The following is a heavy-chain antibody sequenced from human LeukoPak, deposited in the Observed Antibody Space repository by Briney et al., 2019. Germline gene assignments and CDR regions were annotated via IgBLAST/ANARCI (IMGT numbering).Heavy chain of an antibody. D-gene: IGHD2-2*01. Sequence: ASVKVSCKASGYTFTSYGISWVRQAPGQGLEWMGWISAYNGNTNYAQKLQGRVTMTTDTSTSTAYMELRSLRSDDTAVYYCARDLGYCSSTSCYNWFDPRGQGTLVTVSS. CDR3: ARDLGYCSSTSCYNWFDP. J-gene: IGHJ5*02. CDR2: ISAYNGNT. V-gene: IGHV1-18*01. CDR1: GYTFTSYG.